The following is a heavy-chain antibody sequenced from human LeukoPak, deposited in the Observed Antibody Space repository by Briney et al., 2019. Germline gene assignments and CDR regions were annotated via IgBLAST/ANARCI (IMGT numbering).Heavy chain of an antibody. CDR1: GVTFSSYS. CDR2: IIPIFGTA. Sequence: VASVQVSCQASGVTFSSYSISWVRQAPGQGLEWMGGIIPIFGTANYAQKFQGRVTITADKSTSTAYMELSSMRSEDTAVYYCARRYYDFWSGYRTYFDYWGQGTLVTVSS. D-gene: IGHD3-3*01. V-gene: IGHV1-69*06. J-gene: IGHJ4*02. CDR3: ARRYYDFWSGYRTYFDY.